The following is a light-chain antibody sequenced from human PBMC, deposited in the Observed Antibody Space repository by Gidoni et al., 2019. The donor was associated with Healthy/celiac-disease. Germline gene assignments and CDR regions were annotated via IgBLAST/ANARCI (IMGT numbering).Light chain of an antibody. CDR2: GAS. CDR3: QQYNSWPPWT. CDR1: QSVSSN. J-gene: IGKJ1*01. V-gene: IGKV3-15*01. Sequence: EIVMTQSQATLSVSPGERATLSCRASQSVSSNLALYQQRPGQAPMLLIYGASTRATGIPARFSGSGSGTEFTLTISSLQSEDFAVYYCQQYNSWPPWTFGQGTKVEIK.